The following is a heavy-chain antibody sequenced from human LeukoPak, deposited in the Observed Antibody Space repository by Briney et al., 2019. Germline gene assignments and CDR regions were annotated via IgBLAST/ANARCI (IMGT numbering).Heavy chain of an antibody. J-gene: IGHJ6*02. CDR1: GFTFSSYA. D-gene: IGHD5-18*01. V-gene: IGHV3-23*01. Sequence: GGSLRLSCAASGFTFSSYAMSWVRQAPGKGLEWVSAISGSGGSTYYADSVRGRFTISRDNSKNTLYLQMNSLRAEDTAVYYCARGGEGGYSYGYDYYYYGMDVWGQGTTVTVS. CDR2: ISGSGGST. CDR3: ARGGEGGYSYGYDYYYYGMDV.